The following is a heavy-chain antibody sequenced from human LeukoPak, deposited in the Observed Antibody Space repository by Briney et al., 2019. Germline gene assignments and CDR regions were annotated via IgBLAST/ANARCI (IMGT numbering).Heavy chain of an antibody. J-gene: IGHJ4*02. CDR2: IIPIFGTA. V-gene: IGHV1-69*05. D-gene: IGHD3-22*01. Sequence: SVKVSCKASGGTFSSYAISWVRQAPGQGLEWMGGIIPIFGTANYAQKFQGRVTITTDESTSTAYMELSSLRSEDTAVYYCARPYYYDSSGYYSPFGYWGQGTLVTVSS. CDR1: GGTFSSYA. CDR3: ARPYYYDSSGYYSPFGY.